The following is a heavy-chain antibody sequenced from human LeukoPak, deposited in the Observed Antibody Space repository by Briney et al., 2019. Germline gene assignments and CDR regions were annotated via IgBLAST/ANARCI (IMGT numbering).Heavy chain of an antibody. CDR2: INPNSGGT. CDR1: GYTFTGYY. J-gene: IGHJ5*02. V-gene: IGHV1-2*02. CDR3: AREGHCSSTSCYAGRIYKWFDP. D-gene: IGHD2-2*01. Sequence: GASVKVSCKASGYTFTGYYMHWVRQAPGQGLQWMGWINPNSGGTNYAQKFQGRATMTRDTSISTAYMELSRLRSDDTAVYYCAREGHCSSTSCYAGRIYKWFDPWGQGTLVTVSS.